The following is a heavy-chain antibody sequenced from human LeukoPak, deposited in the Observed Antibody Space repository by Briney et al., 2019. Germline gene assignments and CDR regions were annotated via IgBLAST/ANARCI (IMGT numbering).Heavy chain of an antibody. J-gene: IGHJ4*02. CDR1: GYTFTSYY. CDR3: ARGGYSSGWFYYFDY. Sequence: ASVTVSCKASGYTFTSYYMHWVRQAPGQGLGWMGWINPNSGGTNYAQQFHGRLTITRVTSFSTEYMQMRRLRSDDAAVYYCARGGYSSGWFYYFDYWGQGTLVTVSS. CDR2: INPNSGGT. D-gene: IGHD6-19*01. V-gene: IGHV1-2*02.